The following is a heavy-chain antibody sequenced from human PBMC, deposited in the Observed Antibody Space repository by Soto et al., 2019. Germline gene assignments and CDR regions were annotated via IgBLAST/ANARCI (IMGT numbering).Heavy chain of an antibody. CDR2: IWYDGSKK. CDR3: ARGPFWSMPMVTTEGYYFDY. J-gene: IGHJ4*02. V-gene: IGHV3-33*01. CDR1: GLTFSSYG. D-gene: IGHD4-17*01. Sequence: QVQLVESGGGVVQPGRSLRLSCAASGLTFSSYGMHWVRQAPGKGLEWVAVIWYDGSKKYYANSVKGRFTISRDNSKNTVYMRMNSLRAEDTAVYYCARGPFWSMPMVTTEGYYFDYWGQGALVTVSS.